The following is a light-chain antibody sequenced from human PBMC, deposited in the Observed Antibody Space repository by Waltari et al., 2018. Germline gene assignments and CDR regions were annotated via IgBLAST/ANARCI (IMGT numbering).Light chain of an antibody. CDR2: WSS. V-gene: IGKV4-1*01. J-gene: IGKJ2*01. Sequence: DIVMTQSPDSLAVSLGERATINCKSSQSVLSSSNHNNYLAWYQQKPGQPPKLLFYWSSTRESGVPDRFSGSGSGTDFTLTISSLQAEDVAVYYCQQYYNTPYTFGQGTKLEIK. CDR3: QQYYNTPYT. CDR1: QSVLSSSNHNNY.